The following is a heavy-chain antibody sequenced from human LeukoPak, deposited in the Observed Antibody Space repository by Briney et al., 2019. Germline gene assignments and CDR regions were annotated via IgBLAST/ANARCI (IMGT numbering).Heavy chain of an antibody. CDR3: AKEEDYVWGILHAFDI. J-gene: IGHJ3*02. CDR2: IWYGGVNK. Sequence: PGGSLRLSCGASGFAFSNSGMHWVRQAPGRGLEWVAVIWYGGVNKYYGDAVKGRFTISRDNSKNTLYLQMNSLRAEDTAVYYCAKEEDYVWGILHAFDIWGQGTMVTVSS. CDR1: GFAFSNSG. V-gene: IGHV3-30*02. D-gene: IGHD3-16*01.